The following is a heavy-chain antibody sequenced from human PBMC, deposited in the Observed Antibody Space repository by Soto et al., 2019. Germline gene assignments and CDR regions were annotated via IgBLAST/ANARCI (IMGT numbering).Heavy chain of an antibody. CDR3: ARDTYYDFWSGYYTVDWGSYYYYYMDV. D-gene: IGHD3-3*01. J-gene: IGHJ6*03. CDR2: IKQDGSEK. CDR1: GFTFSSYW. V-gene: IGHV3-7*01. Sequence: GGSLRLSCAASGFTFSSYWMSWVRQAPGKGLEWVANIKQDGSEKYYVDSVKGRFTISRDNAKNSLYLQMNSLRAEDTAVYYCARDTYYDFWSGYYTVDWGSYYYYYMDVWGKGTTVTVSS.